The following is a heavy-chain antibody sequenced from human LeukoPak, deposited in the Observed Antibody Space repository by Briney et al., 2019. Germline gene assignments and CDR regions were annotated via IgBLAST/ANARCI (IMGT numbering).Heavy chain of an antibody. J-gene: IGHJ4*02. Sequence: SETLPLTCAVSGGSFSGYYWSWIRQPPGKGLEWIGEINHSGSTNYNPSLKSRVTISVDTSKNQFSLKLSSVTAADTAVYYCARGLGENDSSGYYEGYEDYWGQGTLVTVSS. CDR1: GGSFSGYY. D-gene: IGHD3-22*01. CDR2: INHSGST. CDR3: ARGLGENDSSGYYEGYEDY. V-gene: IGHV4-34*01.